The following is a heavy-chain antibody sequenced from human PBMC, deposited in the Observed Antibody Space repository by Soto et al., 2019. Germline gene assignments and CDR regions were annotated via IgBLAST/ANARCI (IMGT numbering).Heavy chain of an antibody. Sequence: LSLTCTVSGGSISSGGYYWSWIRQHPGKGLEWIGYIYYSGSTYYNPSLKSRVTISVDTSKNQFSLKLSSVTAADTAVYYCAREHYQKRGYYSGMDVCGQGTTVTVYS. CDR1: GGSISSGGYY. CDR2: IYYSGST. J-gene: IGHJ6*02. V-gene: IGHV4-31*03. D-gene: IGHD2-2*01. CDR3: AREHYQKRGYYSGMDV.